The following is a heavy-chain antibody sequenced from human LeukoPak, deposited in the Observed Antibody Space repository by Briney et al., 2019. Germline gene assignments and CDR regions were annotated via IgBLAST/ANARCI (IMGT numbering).Heavy chain of an antibody. V-gene: IGHV3-53*01. J-gene: IGHJ4*02. CDR1: GFTFSNAW. Sequence: GGSLRLSCAASGFTFSNAWMSWVRQAPGKGLEWVSVIYSGGSTYYADSVKGRFTISRDNSKNTLFLQMNSLRAEDTAVYYCARNLAYGGNGMWGQGTLVTVSS. CDR3: ARNLAYGGNGM. CDR2: IYSGGST. D-gene: IGHD4-23*01.